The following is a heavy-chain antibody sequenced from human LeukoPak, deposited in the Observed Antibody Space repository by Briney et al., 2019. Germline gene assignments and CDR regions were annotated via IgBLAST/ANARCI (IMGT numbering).Heavy chain of an antibody. CDR2: ISGSGGST. Sequence: PGGSLRLSCAASGFTFSSYAMSWVRQAPGKGLEWASAISGSGGSTYYADSVKGRFTISRDNSKNTLYLQMNSLRAEDTAVYYCAKGGPDYYGSGSSLYGMDVWGQGTTVTVSS. CDR3: AKGGPDYYGSGSSLYGMDV. J-gene: IGHJ6*02. CDR1: GFTFSSYA. V-gene: IGHV3-23*01. D-gene: IGHD3-10*01.